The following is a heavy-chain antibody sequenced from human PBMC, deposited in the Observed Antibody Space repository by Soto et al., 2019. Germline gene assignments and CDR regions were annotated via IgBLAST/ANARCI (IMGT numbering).Heavy chain of an antibody. CDR1: DDSISSGVYY. CDR3: ARCEYSGTFRLLDP. J-gene: IGHJ5*02. CDR2: IYYTGST. V-gene: IGHV4-31*03. Sequence: QVQLRESGPGLVKPSQTLSLTCTVSDDSISSGVYYWAWIRQHPGRALEWIGYIYYTGSTYYSPCLKSRLTISVDTSQHHCYLDLTSVTAADTAVYYFARCEYSGTFRLLDPLGPGTTVAVS. D-gene: IGHD5-18*01.